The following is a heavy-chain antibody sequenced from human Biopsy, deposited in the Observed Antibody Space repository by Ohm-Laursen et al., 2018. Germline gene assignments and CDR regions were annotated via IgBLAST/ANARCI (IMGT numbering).Heavy chain of an antibody. CDR2: MLHSGHS. Sequence: GTLSLTCSVSGDSIKNDAWSWIRQFPGKGLEWLGYMLHSGHSDYNPSLERRLTLSIDASKNQISLNLSSVTAADTAIYYCARHFESTAIFDYWGQGALSPSPQ. CDR1: GDSIKNDA. J-gene: IGHJ4*02. V-gene: IGHV4-59*08. D-gene: IGHD5/OR15-5a*01. CDR3: ARHFESTAIFDY.